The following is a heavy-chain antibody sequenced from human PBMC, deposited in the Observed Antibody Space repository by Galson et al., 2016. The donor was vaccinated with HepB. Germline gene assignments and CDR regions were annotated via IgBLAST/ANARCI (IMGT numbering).Heavy chain of an antibody. Sequence: TLSLTCTVSGGSISSGGYYWSWIRQHPGKGLEWLRYIYYNGNTYYNSSLKSRVTISLDTSENQVSLKLRSVTAADTAVYFCARVSRYSSGWFPFDYWGQGTLVTVSS. CDR1: GGSISSGGYY. CDR3: ARVSRYSSGWFPFDY. CDR2: IYYNGNT. J-gene: IGHJ4*02. D-gene: IGHD6-19*01. V-gene: IGHV4-31*03.